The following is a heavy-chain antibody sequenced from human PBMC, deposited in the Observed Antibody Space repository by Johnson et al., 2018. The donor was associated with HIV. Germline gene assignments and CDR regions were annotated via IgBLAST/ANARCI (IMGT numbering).Heavy chain of an antibody. J-gene: IGHJ3*02. CDR1: GFTFSSYA. V-gene: IGHV3-23*04. CDR2: ISGSGGST. D-gene: IGHD3-10*01. CDR3: ARRPTYGSGTHKAFDI. Sequence: EVQLVESGGGLVQPGGSLRLSCAASGFTFSSYAMNWVRQAPGKGLEWVSGISGSGGSTYYAESVKGRFTISRDNSKNTLYVQMNSLRVEDTAFYYCARRPTYGSGTHKAFDIWGQGTLVTVSS.